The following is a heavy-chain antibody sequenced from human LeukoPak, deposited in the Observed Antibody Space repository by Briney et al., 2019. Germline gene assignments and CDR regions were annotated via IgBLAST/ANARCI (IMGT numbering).Heavy chain of an antibody. V-gene: IGHV3-23*01. D-gene: IGHD2-2*01. J-gene: IGHJ4*02. CDR3: AKDRSSTTSCSNY. Sequence: GGSLRLSCAASGFTLSSNYMNWVRQAPGKGLEWVSAIGGSRGNTYYADSVRGRFTISRDNSKNMLYMEMNSLRVEDTAIYYCAKDRSSTTSCSNYWGRGTLVIVSS. CDR2: IGGSRGNT. CDR1: GFTLSSNY.